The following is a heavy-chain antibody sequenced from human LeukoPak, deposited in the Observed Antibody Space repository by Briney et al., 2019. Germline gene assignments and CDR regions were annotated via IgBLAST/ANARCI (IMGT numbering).Heavy chain of an antibody. D-gene: IGHD1-1*01. Sequence: PGGSLRLSCAASGFTVSSNYMSWVRQAPGKGLEWVASVDEDGSETNYVDSVTGRFTVSRDHAKNSLFLQMNSLRAEDTAVYYCVRYGRRANDQPFDVWGQGTMVTVSS. J-gene: IGHJ3*01. CDR3: VRYGRRANDQPFDV. V-gene: IGHV3-7*01. CDR2: VDEDGSET. CDR1: GFTVSSNY.